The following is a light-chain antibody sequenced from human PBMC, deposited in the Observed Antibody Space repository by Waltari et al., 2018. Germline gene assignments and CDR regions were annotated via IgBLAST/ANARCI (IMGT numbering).Light chain of an antibody. CDR1: QSLLHSSGNNY. J-gene: IGKJ5*01. V-gene: IGKV2-28*01. CDR2: LGS. Sequence: DIVMTQSPLSLPVTPGEPASISCRSSQSLLHSSGNNYLDWYVQKPGQSPQLLIYLGSSRASGVPDRFSGSESGTDFTLKISRVEAEDVGVYYCQQYSSTPLTFGQGTRLEIK. CDR3: QQYSSTPLT.